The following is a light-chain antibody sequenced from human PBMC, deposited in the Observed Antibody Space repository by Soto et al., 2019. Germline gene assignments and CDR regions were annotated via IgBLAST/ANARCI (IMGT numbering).Light chain of an antibody. J-gene: IGKJ1*01. CDR2: AAS. CDR3: QQRET. Sequence: DIKMTQSPSSLSASVGDSVTITCRASQNIKTYLNWYQQKPGKAPKLLIYAASSLQSGVPSRFSGSGSGTDFTLTISSLQPEDFATYYCQQRETFGQGTKVDIK. V-gene: IGKV1-39*01. CDR1: QNIKTY.